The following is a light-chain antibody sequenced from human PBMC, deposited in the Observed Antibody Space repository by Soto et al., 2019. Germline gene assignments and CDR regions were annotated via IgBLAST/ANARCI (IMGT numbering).Light chain of an antibody. J-gene: IGKJ1*01. Sequence: AIQMTESPSYLSASLGASVPMTGRASQRIRNDLGWYQQKPGKHPKPLMYAASSLQSGVPSRFSGSGSGTDFTLTISSMQPEEFATYYCLQDYNYRWTFGQGTKVDIK. CDR3: LQDYNYRWT. V-gene: IGKV1-6*01. CDR1: QRIRND. CDR2: AAS.